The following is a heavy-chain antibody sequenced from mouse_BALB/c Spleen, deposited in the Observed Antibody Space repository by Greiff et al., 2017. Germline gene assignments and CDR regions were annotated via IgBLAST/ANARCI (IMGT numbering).Heavy chain of an antibody. D-gene: IGHD2-10*02. V-gene: IGHV2-6-7*01. CDR2: IWGDGST. CDR3: ARDQEYGNYYYAMDY. J-gene: IGHJ4*01. Sequence: VKLVESGPGLVAPSQSLSITCTVSGFSLTGYGVNWVRQPPGKGLEWLGMIWGDGSTDYNSALKSRLSISKDNSKSQVFLKMNSLQTDDTARYYCARDQEYGNYYYAMDYWGQGTSVTVSS. CDR1: GFSLTGYG.